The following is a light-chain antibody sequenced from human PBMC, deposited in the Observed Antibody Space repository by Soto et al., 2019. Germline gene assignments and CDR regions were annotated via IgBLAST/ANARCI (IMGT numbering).Light chain of an antibody. CDR3: SSYTGSNTLYV. V-gene: IGLV2-14*01. CDR1: SSDVGGYNY. J-gene: IGLJ1*01. CDR2: EVT. Sequence: QSVLTQPASVSGSPGQSITISCTGTSSDVGGYNYVSWYQQHPGKAPKLMIYEVTYRPSGVSDRFSGSKSGNTASLTISGLQAEDEADYCCSSYTGSNTLYVFGTGTKV.